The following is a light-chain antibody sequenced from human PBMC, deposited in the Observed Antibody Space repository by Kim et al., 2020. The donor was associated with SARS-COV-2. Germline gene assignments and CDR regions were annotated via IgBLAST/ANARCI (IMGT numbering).Light chain of an antibody. J-gene: IGKJ4*01. Sequence: EIVMTQSPATLSVSPGERATLSCRASQSVGSNLVWYQQKPGQAPRLLISVASFRATGIPARFSGSGSGTEFTLTISSLQSEDFAVYYCQQYNKRPITFGGGTKLEI. V-gene: IGKV3-15*01. CDR3: QQYNKRPIT. CDR1: QSVGSN. CDR2: VAS.